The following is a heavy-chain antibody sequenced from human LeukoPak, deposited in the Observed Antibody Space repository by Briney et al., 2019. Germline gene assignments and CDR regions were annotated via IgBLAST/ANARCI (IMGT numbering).Heavy chain of an antibody. V-gene: IGHV4-61*01. D-gene: IGHD6-19*01. Sequence: SETLSLTCTVSGGSVSSNNYYWSWIRQPPGKGLECIGYIYYSGSPNYNPSLKSRVIISVDTSKNQFSLKLSSVTAADTAVYYCARDQTVAGIGYYYGMDVWGQGTTVTVSS. CDR3: ARDQTVAGIGYYYGMDV. CDR2: IYYSGSP. CDR1: GGSVSSNNYY. J-gene: IGHJ6*02.